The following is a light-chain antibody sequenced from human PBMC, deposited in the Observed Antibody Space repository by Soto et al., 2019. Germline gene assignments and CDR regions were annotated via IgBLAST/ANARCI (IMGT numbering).Light chain of an antibody. J-gene: IGKJ4*01. Sequence: AIRMTQSPSSLSAATGDRVTITCRASQSISTYLAWYQQKPGKAPKLLIYAASTLQSGVPSRFSGSGSGTDFTLTISSLQPEDFATYYCQQVYVYPSTFGGGTKVDI. CDR2: AAS. CDR1: QSISTY. V-gene: IGKV1-8*01. CDR3: QQVYVYPST.